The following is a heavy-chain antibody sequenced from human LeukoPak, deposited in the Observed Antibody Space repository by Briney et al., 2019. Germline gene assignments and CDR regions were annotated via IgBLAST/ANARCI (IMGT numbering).Heavy chain of an antibody. V-gene: IGHV4-38-2*01. CDR3: ARSVTVVVPAAALSFQH. J-gene: IGHJ1*01. Sequence: SETLSLTCAVSGYSISSGYYWGWIRQPPGKGLEWIGSIYHSGSTYYNPSLKSRVTISVDTSKNQFSLKLSSVTAADTAVYYCARSVTVVVPAAALSFQHWGQGTLATVSS. D-gene: IGHD2-2*01. CDR2: IYHSGST. CDR1: GYSISSGYY.